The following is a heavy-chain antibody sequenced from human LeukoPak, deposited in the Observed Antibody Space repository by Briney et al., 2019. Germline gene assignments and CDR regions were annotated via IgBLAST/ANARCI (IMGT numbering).Heavy chain of an antibody. CDR3: ARGEWPGNSYSSSQINWFDP. Sequence: SETLSLTCAVYGGSFSGYYWSWIRQPPGKGLEWIGEINHSGSTNYNPSLKSRVTISVDTSKNQFSLKLSSVTAADTAVYSCARGEWPGNSYSSSQINWFDPWGQGTLVTVSS. D-gene: IGHD6-13*01. CDR2: INHSGST. V-gene: IGHV4-34*01. J-gene: IGHJ5*02. CDR1: GGSFSGYY.